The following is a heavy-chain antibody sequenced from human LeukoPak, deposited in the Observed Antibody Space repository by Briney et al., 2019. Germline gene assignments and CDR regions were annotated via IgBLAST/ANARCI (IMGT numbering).Heavy chain of an antibody. Sequence: PSETLSLTCTVSGNSISYYYWSWIRQPPGKGLEWIGYIYSSGSTNYNPSLKSRVTISVDTSKNQFSLKLSSVTAADTAVYYCARSVGNIFGVVNWFDPWGQGTLVTVSS. CDR1: GNSISYYY. CDR3: ARSVGNIFGVVNWFDP. D-gene: IGHD3-3*02. V-gene: IGHV4-59*01. CDR2: IYSSGST. J-gene: IGHJ5*02.